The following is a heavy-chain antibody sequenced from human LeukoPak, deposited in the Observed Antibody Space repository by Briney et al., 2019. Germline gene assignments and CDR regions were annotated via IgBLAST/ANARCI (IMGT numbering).Heavy chain of an antibody. CDR2: ISYDGSNK. J-gene: IGHJ4*02. CDR3: ARERFDY. V-gene: IGHV3-30*04. CDR1: GFTFSSYA. Sequence: PGGSLRLSCAASGFTFSSYAMHWVRQASGKGLEWVAVISYDGSNKYYADSVKGRFTISRDNSKNTLYLQMNSLRAEDTAVYYCARERFDYWGQGTLVTVSS.